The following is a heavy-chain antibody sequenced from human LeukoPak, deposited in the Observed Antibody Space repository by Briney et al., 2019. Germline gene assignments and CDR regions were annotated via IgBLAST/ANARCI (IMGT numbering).Heavy chain of an antibody. CDR1: GFTFTSYT. Sequence: PGGSLRLSCVASGFTFTSYTMNWVRQAPGKGLEWVSSIGSSSSYIYYADSVKGRFTISRDNAKNSLFLQMNSLRAEDTAVYYCARDRGGRRWFDPWGQGTLVTVSS. J-gene: IGHJ5*02. D-gene: IGHD3-10*01. V-gene: IGHV3-21*01. CDR2: IGSSSSYI. CDR3: ARDRGGRRWFDP.